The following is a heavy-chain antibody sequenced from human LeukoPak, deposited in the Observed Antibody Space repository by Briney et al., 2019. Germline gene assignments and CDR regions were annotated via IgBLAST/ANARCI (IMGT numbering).Heavy chain of an antibody. J-gene: IGHJ6*03. V-gene: IGHV4-34*01. Sequence: SETLSLTCAVYGGSFSGYYWSWIRQPPGKGLEWIGEINHSGSTNYNPSLKSRVTIPVDTSKNQFSLKLSSVTAADTAVYYCARGRYYDFWSGYYQGYYYYYMDVWGKGTTVTVSS. CDR2: INHSGST. CDR1: GGSFSGYY. CDR3: ARGRYYDFWSGYYQGYYYYYMDV. D-gene: IGHD3-3*01.